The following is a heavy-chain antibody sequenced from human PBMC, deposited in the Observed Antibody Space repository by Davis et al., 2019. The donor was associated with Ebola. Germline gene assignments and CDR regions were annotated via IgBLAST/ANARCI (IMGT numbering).Heavy chain of an antibody. CDR1: GYTFTGYY. CDR3: ARAESGYYYFDY. Sequence: ASVKVSCKASGYTFTGYYMHWVRQAPGQGLEWMGRINPNSGGTNYAQKFQGRVTMTRDTSISTAYMELSRLRSDDTAVYYCARAESGYYYFDYWGQGTLVTVSS. CDR2: INPNSGGT. D-gene: IGHD3-3*01. V-gene: IGHV1-2*06. J-gene: IGHJ4*02.